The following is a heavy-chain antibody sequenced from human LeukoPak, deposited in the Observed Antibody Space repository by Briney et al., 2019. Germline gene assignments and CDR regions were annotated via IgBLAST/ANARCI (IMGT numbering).Heavy chain of an antibody. V-gene: IGHV3-7*01. J-gene: IGHJ4*02. CDR1: GFTFSSYA. Sequence: GRSLRLPCAASGFTFSSYAMHWVRQAPGKGLEWVANIKEGGSEKYCVDSVKGRFTISRDNAKNSAFLQMNSLRAEDTAVYYCARVDSAEKRDFDYWGQGTLVTVSS. CDR3: ARVDSAEKRDFDY. CDR2: IKEGGSEK. D-gene: IGHD3-22*01.